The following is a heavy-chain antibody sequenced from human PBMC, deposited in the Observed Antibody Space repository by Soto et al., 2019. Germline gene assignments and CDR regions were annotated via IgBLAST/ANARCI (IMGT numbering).Heavy chain of an antibody. J-gene: IGHJ4*02. V-gene: IGHV3-23*01. Sequence: GGSLRLSCAASGFTFSSYAMSWVRQAPGKGLEWVSAISGSGGSTYYADSVKGRFTISRDNSKNTLYLQMNSLRAEDTAVYYCAKDKSYYDFWSGYSQGRDYFDYWGQGTLDTVSS. D-gene: IGHD3-3*01. CDR2: ISGSGGST. CDR1: GFTFSSYA. CDR3: AKDKSYYDFWSGYSQGRDYFDY.